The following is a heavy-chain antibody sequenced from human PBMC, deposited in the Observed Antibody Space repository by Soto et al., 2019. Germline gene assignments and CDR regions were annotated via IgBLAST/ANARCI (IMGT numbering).Heavy chain of an antibody. CDR3: VRDGTKTLRDWFDP. Sequence: PSETLSLTCTVSGASISCFYWSWIRKSAGKGLEWIGRIYATGTTDYNPSLKSRVMMSVDTSKKQLSLKLRSVTAADTAVYYCVRDGTKTLRDWFDPWGQGISVTVSS. V-gene: IGHV4-4*07. J-gene: IGHJ5*02. D-gene: IGHD1-1*01. CDR1: GASISCFY. CDR2: IYATGTT.